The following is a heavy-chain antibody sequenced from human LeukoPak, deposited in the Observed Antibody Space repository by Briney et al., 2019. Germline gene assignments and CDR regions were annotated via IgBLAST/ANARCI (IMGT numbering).Heavy chain of an antibody. CDR2: ISGSGDST. D-gene: IGHD3-10*01. CDR3: AKQDYFGSGSYYCYMDV. CDR1: GLTFSSYA. V-gene: IGHV3-23*01. J-gene: IGHJ6*03. Sequence: GESLKISCAASGLTFSSYAMSWVRQAPGKGLEWVSSISGSGDSTYYSDSVKGRFTISRDNFENTLYLQMSSLRAEDTAVYYCAKQDYFGSGSYYCYMDVWGKGTTVTVSS.